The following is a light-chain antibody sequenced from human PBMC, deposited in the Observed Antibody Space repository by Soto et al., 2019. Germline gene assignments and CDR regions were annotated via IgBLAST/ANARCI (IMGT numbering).Light chain of an antibody. CDR2: GAS. CDR3: QQYNNWPQIT. J-gene: IGKJ5*01. V-gene: IGKV3-15*01. Sequence: EIVLTQSPGTLSLSPGERATLSFRAIQIVSSSYLAWYQQKPGQAPRLLIYGASTRATGIPARFSGSGSGTEFTLTISSLQPEDFAVYYCQQYNNWPQITFGQGTRLEIK. CDR1: QIVSSSY.